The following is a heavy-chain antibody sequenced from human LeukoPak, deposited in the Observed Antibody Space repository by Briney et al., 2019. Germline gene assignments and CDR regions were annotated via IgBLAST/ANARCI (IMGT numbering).Heavy chain of an antibody. V-gene: IGHV1-2*02. Sequence: ASVKVSCKASGYTFTGYYKHWVRQAPGQGLEWMGWINPNSGGTNYAQKFQGRVTMTRDTSISTAYMELSRLRSDDTAVYYCARVRSSSYYYYGMDVWGQGTTVTVSS. CDR2: INPNSGGT. D-gene: IGHD6-13*01. CDR3: ARVRSSSYYYYGMDV. CDR1: GYTFTGYY. J-gene: IGHJ6*02.